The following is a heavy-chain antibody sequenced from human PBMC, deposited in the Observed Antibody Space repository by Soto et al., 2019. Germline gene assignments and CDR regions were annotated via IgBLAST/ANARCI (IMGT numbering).Heavy chain of an antibody. V-gene: IGHV1-46*03. Sequence: QVQLVQSGAEVKNPGASVTDSCRASGYTFTSYYIHWVRQAPGQGLEWMAIINPNGGSTNYAQRFQGRVTVTRDTSTSIIYMELSSLRSEDTAVYFCARGLGSGDYWGQGTLVTVSS. CDR2: INPNGGST. CDR3: ARGLGSGDY. CDR1: GYTFTSYY. J-gene: IGHJ4*02. D-gene: IGHD3-10*01.